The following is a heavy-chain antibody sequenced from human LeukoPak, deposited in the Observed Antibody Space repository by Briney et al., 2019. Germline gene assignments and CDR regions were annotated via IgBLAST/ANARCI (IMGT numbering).Heavy chain of an antibody. Sequence: SVKVSCKASGGTFSSYAISWVRQAPGQGLEWMGGIIPIFGTANYAQKFQGRVTITADESTSTAYMELSSLRSEDTAVYYCARGGVFGYGDYAGEDWGQGTLVTVSS. CDR2: IIPIFGTA. CDR3: ARGGVFGYGDYAGED. D-gene: IGHD4-17*01. V-gene: IGHV1-69*13. J-gene: IGHJ4*02. CDR1: GGTFSSYA.